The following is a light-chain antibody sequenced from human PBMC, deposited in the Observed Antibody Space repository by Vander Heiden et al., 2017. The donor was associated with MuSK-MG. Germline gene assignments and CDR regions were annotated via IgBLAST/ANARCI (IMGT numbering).Light chain of an antibody. V-gene: IGLV3-21*01. J-gene: IGLJ2*01. CDR3: QGWDGSDDHVV. Sequence: SYVLTQPPSVSVAPGKTATLSCGGDDVGTKRVHWYQQKAGQAPMIGMFYNSDRPSGIHERFSGSNSENTATLTISRVEVGDEADYYCQGWDGSDDHVVFGGGTKLTVL. CDR1: DVGTKR. CDR2: YNS.